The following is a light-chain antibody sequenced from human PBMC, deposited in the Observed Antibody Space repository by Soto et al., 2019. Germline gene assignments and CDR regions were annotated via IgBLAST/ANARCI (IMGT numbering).Light chain of an antibody. Sequence: DIRMTQSPSTLSAFVGDRVTITCRASQSITTWLAWYQQKPGKAPKVLIYKASRLESGVPSRFSGSGSGTEFTLPISSVQPDDSATYCCQQYNSYPYTFGQGTKLEIK. J-gene: IGKJ2*01. V-gene: IGKV1-5*03. CDR2: KAS. CDR1: QSITTW. CDR3: QQYNSYPYT.